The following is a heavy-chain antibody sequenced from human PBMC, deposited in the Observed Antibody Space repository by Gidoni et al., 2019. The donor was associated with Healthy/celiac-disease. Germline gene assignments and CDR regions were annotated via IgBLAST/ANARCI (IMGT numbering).Heavy chain of an antibody. J-gene: IGHJ4*02. CDR1: GGSISSYY. D-gene: IGHD4-4*01. V-gene: IGHV4-59*01. CDR2: IYYSGST. CDR3: ARAGGQTTVTNENDY. Sequence: QVQLQESGPGLVKPSETLSLTCTVSGGSISSYYWSWIRQPPGKGLEWIGYIYYSGSTNYNPSLKSRVTISVDTSKNQFSLKLSSVTAADTAVYYCARAGGQTTVTNENDYWGQGTLVTVSS.